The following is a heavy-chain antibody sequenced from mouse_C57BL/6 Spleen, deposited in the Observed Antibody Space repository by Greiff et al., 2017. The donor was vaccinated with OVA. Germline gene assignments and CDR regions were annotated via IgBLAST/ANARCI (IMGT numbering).Heavy chain of an antibody. V-gene: IGHV14-2*01. CDR3: ARAGYDYTWFAY. D-gene: IGHD2-4*01. CDR1: GFNIKDYY. CDR2: IDPEDGEN. Sequence: VQLKESGAELVKPGASVKLSCTASGFNIKDYYMHWVKQRTEQGLEWIGRIDPEDGENKYAPKFQGKATITADTSSNTAYLQLSSLTSEDTAVYYCARAGYDYTWFAYWGQGTLVTVSA. J-gene: IGHJ3*01.